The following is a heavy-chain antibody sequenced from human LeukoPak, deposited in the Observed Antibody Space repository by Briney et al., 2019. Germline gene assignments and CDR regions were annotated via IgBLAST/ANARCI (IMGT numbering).Heavy chain of an antibody. Sequence: ASVKVSCKASGYTFTGYYMHWVRQAPGQGLEWMGRINPNSGGTNYAQKFQGRVTMTRDTYISTAYMELSSLRSDDTAVYYCARLRLRGGLDPWGQGTLVTVSS. CDR1: GYTFTGYY. CDR3: ARLRLRGGLDP. D-gene: IGHD3-10*01. CDR2: INPNSGGT. V-gene: IGHV1-2*06. J-gene: IGHJ5*02.